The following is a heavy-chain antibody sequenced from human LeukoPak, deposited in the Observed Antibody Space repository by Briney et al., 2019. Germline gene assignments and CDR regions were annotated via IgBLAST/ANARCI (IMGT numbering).Heavy chain of an antibody. J-gene: IGHJ1*01. CDR1: GGSISSYY. CDR2: IYYSGST. Sequence: SETLSLTCTVSGGSISSYYWSWIRQPPGKGLEWIGYIYYSGSTNYNPSLKSRVTISVDTSKNQFSLKLSSVTAADTAVYYCARHSPRVGSSWYADFQHWGQGTLVTVSS. D-gene: IGHD6-13*01. V-gene: IGHV4-59*08. CDR3: ARHSPRVGSSWYADFQH.